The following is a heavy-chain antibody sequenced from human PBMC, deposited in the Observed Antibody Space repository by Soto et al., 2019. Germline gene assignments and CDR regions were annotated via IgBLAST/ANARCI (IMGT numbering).Heavy chain of an antibody. Sequence: QVQLQESGPGLVKPSETLSLTCTVSGASIRSYFWSWIRQPPGKGLEWIGYIYYSGSTNYNPSLKTRVTMSIDTSESQFSLKLTSVTAADTAIYYCASRGDYDPLFDYWGQGTLVTVSS. CDR3: ASRGDYDPLFDY. J-gene: IGHJ4*02. CDR1: GASIRSYF. D-gene: IGHD3-16*01. V-gene: IGHV4-59*01. CDR2: IYYSGST.